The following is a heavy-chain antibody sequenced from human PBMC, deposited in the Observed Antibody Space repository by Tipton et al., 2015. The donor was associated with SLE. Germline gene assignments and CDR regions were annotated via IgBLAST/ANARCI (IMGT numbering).Heavy chain of an antibody. CDR3: ARLEWSSSGHYYNLDV. CDR2: IYYTGST. J-gene: IGHJ6*02. V-gene: IGHV4-39*01. CDR1: GGSISSSSYY. D-gene: IGHD6-6*01. Sequence: QVQLVQSGAEVKPSETLSLTCTVSGGSISSSSYYWGWIRQPPGKGLEWIGNIYYTGSTYYNPSLKSRVTISVDTSTNQFSLNLSSVTAADTAVYYCARLEWSSSGHYYNLDVWGQGTTVTVSS.